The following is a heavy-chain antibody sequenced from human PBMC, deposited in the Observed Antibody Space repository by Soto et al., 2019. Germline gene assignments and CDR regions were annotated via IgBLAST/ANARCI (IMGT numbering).Heavy chain of an antibody. J-gene: IGHJ3*02. CDR3: ARPRRYYDSSGYSPGAFDI. CDR2: IYPGDSDT. CDR1: GDSFTRYW. Sequence: PWESLKISCTCSGDSFTRYWIGWVRQMPGKGLEWMGIIYPGDSDTRYSPSFQGQVTISADKSISTAYLQWSSLKASDTAMYYCARPRRYYDSSGYSPGAFDIWGQGTMVTVSS. D-gene: IGHD3-22*01. V-gene: IGHV5-51*01.